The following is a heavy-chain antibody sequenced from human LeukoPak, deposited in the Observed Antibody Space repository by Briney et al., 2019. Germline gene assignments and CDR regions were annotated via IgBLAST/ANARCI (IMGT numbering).Heavy chain of an antibody. CDR2: INSDGSST. CDR1: GFTFSSYW. J-gene: IGHJ3*02. V-gene: IGHV3-74*01. Sequence: GGSLRLSCAASGFTFSSYWMHWVRQAPGKGLVWVSRINSDGSSTSYADSVKGRFTISRDNAKNTLYLQINSLRAEDTAVYYCARGRYFDWLSKSMGIHAFDIWGQGTMVTVSS. D-gene: IGHD3-9*01. CDR3: ARGRYFDWLSKSMGIHAFDI.